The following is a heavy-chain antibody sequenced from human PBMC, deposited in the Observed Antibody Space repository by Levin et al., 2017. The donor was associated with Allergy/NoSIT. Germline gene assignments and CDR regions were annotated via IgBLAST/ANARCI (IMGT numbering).Heavy chain of an antibody. CDR1: GFTFNNYA. CDR2: ISGSGGST. D-gene: IGHD3-22*01. Sequence: GGSLRLSCAASGFTFNNYAMSWVRQAPGKGLEWVSAISGSGGSTYYADSVKGRFTISRDNSKNTFYLQMNSLRAEDTAAYYCATLTGGGYFGWWEDYWGQGTLVTVSS. CDR3: ATLTGGGYFGWWEDY. V-gene: IGHV3-23*01. J-gene: IGHJ4*02.